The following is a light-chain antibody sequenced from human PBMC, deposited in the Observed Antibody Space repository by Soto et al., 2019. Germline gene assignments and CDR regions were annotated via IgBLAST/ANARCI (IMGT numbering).Light chain of an antibody. Sequence: EVVLTQSPATLSLSPGGRATLSCRASEDVDIYLAWYQQRPGQAPRLLIYDTSKRATGIPARFTGTGSGTDFTLTISRLKPEDFAVYYCQRRFSWPPWTFGQGTKVEIK. CDR3: QRRFSWPPWT. CDR1: EDVDIY. CDR2: DTS. J-gene: IGKJ1*01. V-gene: IGKV3-11*01.